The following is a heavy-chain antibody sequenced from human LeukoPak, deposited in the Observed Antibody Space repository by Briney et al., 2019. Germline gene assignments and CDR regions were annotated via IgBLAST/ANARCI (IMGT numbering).Heavy chain of an antibody. CDR1: GFIFSSYA. CDR3: AKYLTVATDPHFDY. V-gene: IGHV3-23*01. CDR2: ISGSGGGT. D-gene: IGHD5-12*01. Sequence: GGSLRLSCAASGFIFSSYATTWVRQAPGKGLEWVSSISGSGGGTYYADSVKGRFTISRDNSKNTLYLQMNSLRAEDTAIYYCAKYLTVATDPHFDYWGQGTRVTVSS. J-gene: IGHJ4*02.